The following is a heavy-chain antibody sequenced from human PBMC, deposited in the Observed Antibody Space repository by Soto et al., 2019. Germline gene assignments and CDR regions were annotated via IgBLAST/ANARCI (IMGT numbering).Heavy chain of an antibody. CDR2: MNSDGSST. CDR3: ARVVPGDAFDI. CDR1: GFTFSIYW. Sequence: PGESLKISCAASGFTFSIYWMHWVRQAPGKGLVWVSRMNSDGSSTNYADSVKGQFTISRDNAKNTLFLQMNSLGAEDTAVYYCARVVPGDAFDIWGQGTMVTVSS. D-gene: IGHD1-26*01. J-gene: IGHJ3*02. V-gene: IGHV3-74*01.